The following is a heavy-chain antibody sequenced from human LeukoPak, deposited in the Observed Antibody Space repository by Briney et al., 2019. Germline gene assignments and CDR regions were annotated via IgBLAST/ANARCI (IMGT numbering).Heavy chain of an antibody. CDR3: AKALSSSFYYFDL. CDR1: GFTFSSYG. CDR2: IHGGGDVT. D-gene: IGHD3-16*02. Sequence: GGSLRLSCAASGFTFSSYGMHWVRQAPEKGLEWVSTIHGGGDVTYYADSVKGRFTISRDNSRNTLYLQMNSLRVEDTAIYYCAKALSSSFYYFDLGGRGTLVTVSS. V-gene: IGHV3-23*01. J-gene: IGHJ2*01.